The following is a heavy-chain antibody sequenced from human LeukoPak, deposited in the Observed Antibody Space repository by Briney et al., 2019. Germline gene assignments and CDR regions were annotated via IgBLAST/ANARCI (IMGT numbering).Heavy chain of an antibody. CDR2: IYSGGST. J-gene: IGHJ6*02. Sequence: GGSLRLSCAASGFTVSSNYMSWVRQAPGKGLEWVSVIYSGGSTYYADSVEGRFTISRDNSKNTLYLQMNSLRAEDTAVYYCARYGQLSRSYYYGMDVWGQGTTVTVSS. D-gene: IGHD2-2*01. CDR3: ARYGQLSRSYYYGMDV. CDR1: GFTVSSNY. V-gene: IGHV3-66*01.